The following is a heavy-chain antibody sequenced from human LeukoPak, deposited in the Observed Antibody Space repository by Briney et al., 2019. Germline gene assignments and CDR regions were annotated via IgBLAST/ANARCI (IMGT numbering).Heavy chain of an antibody. V-gene: IGHV3-30*04. J-gene: IGHJ3*02. CDR3: AKEMGDYYDSRKGAFDI. CDR2: ILYDGRTT. CDR1: GFTFRSYT. D-gene: IGHD3-22*01. Sequence: GGSLRLSCAASGFTFRSYTMHWVRQAPGKGLEWVAVILYDGRTTNYAESVRGRFTISRDTSENTLYLQMNSLRAEDTAVYYCAKEMGDYYDSRKGAFDIWGQGTMVTVSS.